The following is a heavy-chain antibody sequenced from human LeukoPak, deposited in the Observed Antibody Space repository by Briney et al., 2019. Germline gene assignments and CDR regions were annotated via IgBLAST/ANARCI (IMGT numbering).Heavy chain of an antibody. D-gene: IGHD3-22*01. CDR3: AKGRYYYDSSAYYDAFDI. CDR1: GFTFDDYA. Sequence: PGRSLRLSCAASGFTFDDYAMHWVRRAPGKGLECVSGISWNSGSIGYADSVKGRFTISRDNAKNSLYLQMNSLRAEDMAFYYCAKGRYYYDSSAYYDAFDIWGQGTMVTVSS. CDR2: ISWNSGSI. V-gene: IGHV3-9*03. J-gene: IGHJ3*02.